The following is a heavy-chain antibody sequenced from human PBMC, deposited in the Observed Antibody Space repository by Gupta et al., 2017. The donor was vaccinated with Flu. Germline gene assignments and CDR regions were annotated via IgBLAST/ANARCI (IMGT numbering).Heavy chain of an antibody. J-gene: IGHJ6*02. CDR1: GFTFSSYG. D-gene: IGHD3-3*01. CDR3: AKDRKTLVFLSGYYHHYYGMDV. CDR2: ISYDGSNK. V-gene: IGHV3-30*18. Sequence: QVQLVESGGGVVQPGRSLRLSCAASGFTFSSYGMHWVRQAPGKGLEWVAVISYDGSNKYYADSVKGRFTISRDNSKNTLYLQMNSLRAEDTAVYYCAKDRKTLVFLSGYYHHYYGMDVWCQGTTVTVSS.